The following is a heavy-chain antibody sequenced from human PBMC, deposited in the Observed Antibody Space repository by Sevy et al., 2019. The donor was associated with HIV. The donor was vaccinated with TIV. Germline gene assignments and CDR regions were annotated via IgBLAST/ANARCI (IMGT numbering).Heavy chain of an antibody. CDR3: ARDRDTIVKNKYFYYGMDV. V-gene: IGHV3-21*01. J-gene: IGHJ6*02. CDR2: IGSSSGSI. D-gene: IGHD3-22*01. CDR1: GFTFSNYN. Sequence: GGSLRLSCAASGFTFSNYNMTWVRQAPGKGLEWVSFIGSSSGSIYYADSLKGRFTISRDNAKNSLYLQMNSLRAEDTAVYYCARDRDTIVKNKYFYYGMDVWGQGTTVTVS.